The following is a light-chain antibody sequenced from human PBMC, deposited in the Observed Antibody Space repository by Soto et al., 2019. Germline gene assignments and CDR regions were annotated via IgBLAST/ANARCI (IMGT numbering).Light chain of an antibody. V-gene: IGLV1-47*02. Sequence: QSALTQPPSASGTPGQRVTISCSGSSSNLGSNYVYWYQQLPGAAPKLLIYSNNQRPSGVPDRFSGSKSGTSASLAISGLRSEDEADYYCAAWDDSLSGVVFGGGTKLTVL. CDR2: SNN. CDR1: SSNLGSNY. J-gene: IGLJ2*01. CDR3: AAWDDSLSGVV.